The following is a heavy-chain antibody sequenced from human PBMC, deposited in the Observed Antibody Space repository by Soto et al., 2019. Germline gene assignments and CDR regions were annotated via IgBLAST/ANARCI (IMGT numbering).Heavy chain of an antibody. Sequence: PGGSLRLSCAASGFTFSSYAMHWVRQAPGKGLEYVSAISSNGGSTYYANSVKGRFTISRDNSKNTLYLQMGSLRAEDMAVYYCARDSATTGTTGLEGPGDAFDIWGQGTMVTVSS. CDR3: ARDSATTGTTGLEGPGDAFDI. D-gene: IGHD1-1*01. J-gene: IGHJ3*02. V-gene: IGHV3-64*01. CDR1: GFTFSSYA. CDR2: ISSNGGST.